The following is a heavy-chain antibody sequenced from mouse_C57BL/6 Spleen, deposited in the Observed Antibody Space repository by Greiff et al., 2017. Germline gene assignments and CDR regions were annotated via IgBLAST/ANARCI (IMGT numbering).Heavy chain of an antibody. V-gene: IGHV1-80*01. J-gene: IGHJ2*01. Sequence: QVQLQQSGAELVKPGASVKISCKASGYAFSSYWMNWVKQRPGKGLEWIGQIYPGDGYTNYNGKFKGKATLTAAKSSSPAYMQLRSLTSQASAVYDRARGATPYFDNRGEDTTQTVST. CDR1: GYAFSSYW. D-gene: IGHD3-1*01. CDR2: IYPGDGYT. CDR3: ARGATPYFDN.